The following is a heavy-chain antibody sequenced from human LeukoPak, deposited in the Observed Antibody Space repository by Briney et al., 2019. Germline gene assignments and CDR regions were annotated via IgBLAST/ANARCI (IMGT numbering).Heavy chain of an antibody. V-gene: IGHV1-18*01. CDR3: ARSVVYCSSTSCSYYYYYMDV. Sequence: ASVRVSCKASRYTFTSYDINWVRQATGQGLEWMGWISAYNGNTNYAQKLQGRVTMTTDTSTSTAYMELRSLRSDDTAVYYCARSVVYCSSTSCSYYYYYMDVWGKGTTVTVSS. CDR1: RYTFTSYD. CDR2: ISAYNGNT. D-gene: IGHD2-2*01. J-gene: IGHJ6*03.